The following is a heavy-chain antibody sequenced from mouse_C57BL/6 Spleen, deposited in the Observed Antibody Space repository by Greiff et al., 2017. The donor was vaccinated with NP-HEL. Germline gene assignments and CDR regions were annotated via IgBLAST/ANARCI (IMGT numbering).Heavy chain of an antibody. Sequence: EVQLQQSGAELVRPGASVKLSCTASGFNITDYYMHWVKQRPEQGLEWIGRIDPEDGDTEYAPKFQGKATMTADTSSNTAYLQLSSLTSEDTAVYYCTTCGSSHWYFDVWGTGTTVTVSS. CDR2: IDPEDGDT. CDR1: GFNITDYY. V-gene: IGHV14-1*01. D-gene: IGHD1-1*01. J-gene: IGHJ1*03. CDR3: TTCGSSHWYFDV.